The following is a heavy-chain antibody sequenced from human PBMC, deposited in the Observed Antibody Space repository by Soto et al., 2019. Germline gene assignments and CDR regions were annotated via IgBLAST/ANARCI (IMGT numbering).Heavy chain of an antibody. Sequence: EVQLVESGGGLVQPGRSLRLSCAASGFTFDDYAMHWVRQAPGKGLEWVSRLSWNSGSIGYADSVKGRFTISRDNAKNSLYLKMNSLRAEDTALYYCAKAVGSYGNFDYWGQGTLVTVSS. J-gene: IGHJ4*02. D-gene: IGHD5-18*01. V-gene: IGHV3-9*01. CDR3: AKAVGSYGNFDY. CDR2: LSWNSGSI. CDR1: GFTFDDYA.